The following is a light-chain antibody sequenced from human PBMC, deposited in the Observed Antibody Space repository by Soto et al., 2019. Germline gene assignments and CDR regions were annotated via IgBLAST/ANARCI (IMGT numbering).Light chain of an antibody. V-gene: IGLV2-8*01. CDR1: SSDLGGYNF. J-gene: IGLJ2*01. Sequence: QSVLTQPPSASGSPGQSVTISCTGTSSDLGGYNFVSWYQQHPGKAPKLMIYEVNKRPSGVPDRFSGSKSGNTASLTVSGLQAEDEAEYYCSSYAGSNNVVFGGGTKLTVL. CDR2: EVN. CDR3: SSYAGSNNVV.